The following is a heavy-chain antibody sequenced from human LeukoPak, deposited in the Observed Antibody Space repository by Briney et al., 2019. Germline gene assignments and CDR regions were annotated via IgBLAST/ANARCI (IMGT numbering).Heavy chain of an antibody. J-gene: IGHJ3*02. Sequence: PSETLSLTCTVSGGSISSYYWSWIRQPPGKGLEWIGYIYYSGSTNYNPSLKSRVTISVDTSKNQFSLKLSSVTAADTAVYYCARDRGNWVGAHYYDAFDIWGQGTMVTVSS. D-gene: IGHD1-26*01. V-gene: IGHV4-59*01. CDR1: GGSISSYY. CDR2: IYYSGST. CDR3: ARDRGNWVGAHYYDAFDI.